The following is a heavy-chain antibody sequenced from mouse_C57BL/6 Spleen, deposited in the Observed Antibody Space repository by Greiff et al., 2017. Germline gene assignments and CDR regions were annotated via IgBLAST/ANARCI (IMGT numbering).Heavy chain of an antibody. CDR2: IDPNSGGT. CDR3: AREGQYPFDY. J-gene: IGHJ2*01. V-gene: IGHV1-72*01. D-gene: IGHD3-3*01. CDR1: GYTFTSYW. Sequence: QVQLKQPGAELVKPGASVKLSCKASGYTFTSYWMHWVKQRPGRGLEWIGRIDPNSGGTKYNEKFKSKATLTVDKPSSTAYMQLSSLTSEDSAVYYCAREGQYPFDYWGQGTTLTVSS.